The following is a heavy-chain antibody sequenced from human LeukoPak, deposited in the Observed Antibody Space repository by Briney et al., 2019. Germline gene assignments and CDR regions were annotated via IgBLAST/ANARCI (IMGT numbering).Heavy chain of an antibody. CDR2: IYYSGST. CDR1: GGSISSYY. Sequence: SETLSLTSTFSGGSISSYYWSWLRQPPGKGLEWIGYIYYSGSTNYNPSLKSRVTISVDTSKNQFSLKLSSVTAADTAVYYCASLRYSSGWYTGGYYFDYWGQGTLVTVSS. V-gene: IGHV4-59*08. J-gene: IGHJ4*02. D-gene: IGHD6-19*01. CDR3: ASLRYSSGWYTGGYYFDY.